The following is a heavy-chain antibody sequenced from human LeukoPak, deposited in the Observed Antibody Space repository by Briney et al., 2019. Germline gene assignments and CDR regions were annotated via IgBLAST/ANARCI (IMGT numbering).Heavy chain of an antibody. D-gene: IGHD6-19*01. J-gene: IGHJ2*01. CDR2: ISDSGANT. V-gene: IGHV3-23*01. Sequence: GGSLRLSCAASGFTFSTYAMSWVRQAPGKGLEWVSTISDSGANTYYADSVRGWFTISRDNSKNTLYLQKNSLRADDTAIYYCAKSMTLQWRGFFDLWGRGTHVTVSS. CDR1: GFTFSTYA. CDR3: AKSMTLQWRGFFDL.